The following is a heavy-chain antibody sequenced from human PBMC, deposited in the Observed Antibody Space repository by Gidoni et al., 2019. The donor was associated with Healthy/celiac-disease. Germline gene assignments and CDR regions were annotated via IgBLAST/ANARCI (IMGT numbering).Heavy chain of an antibody. Sequence: QVQLVESGGGVVQPGRSLRLSCAASGFPFSSYAMHWVRQAPGKGLEGVAVISYDGSNKYYADSVKGRFTISRENSKNTLYLQMNSLRAEDTAVYYCARDVSRYCSGGSCYLFDYWGQGTLVTVSS. CDR1: GFPFSSYA. J-gene: IGHJ4*02. V-gene: IGHV3-30-3*01. CDR3: ARDVSRYCSGGSCYLFDY. CDR2: ISYDGSNK. D-gene: IGHD2-15*01.